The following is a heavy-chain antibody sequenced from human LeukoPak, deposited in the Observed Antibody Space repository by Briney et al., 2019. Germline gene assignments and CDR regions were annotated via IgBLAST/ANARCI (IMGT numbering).Heavy chain of an antibody. CDR2: ISGSGDRT. CDR3: AKWDWTM. D-gene: IGHD3/OR15-3a*01. CDR1: GFTFSNYA. V-gene: IGHV3-23*01. J-gene: IGHJ3*01. Sequence: GGSLRLSCAVSGFTFSNYAMSWVRQAPGKGLEWVSAISGSGDRTYYADSLKGRFTISGDNSKNTLYLQMDSLRAEDTAVYYCAKWDWTMWGQGTMVTVSS.